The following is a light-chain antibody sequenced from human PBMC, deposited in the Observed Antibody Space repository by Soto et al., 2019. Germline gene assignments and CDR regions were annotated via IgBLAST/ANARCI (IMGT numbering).Light chain of an antibody. Sequence: ETVWTQSPGTLSLSPGERATLSCSASQSITNNYLAWYQQKPGQAPRILIYGASSRVTGIPDRFSGSESGTDFTLTISTLEPEDVAVYYCHKYRTSPITFAQGTRMEIK. J-gene: IGKJ5*01. CDR3: HKYRTSPIT. V-gene: IGKV3-20*01. CDR1: QSITNNY. CDR2: GAS.